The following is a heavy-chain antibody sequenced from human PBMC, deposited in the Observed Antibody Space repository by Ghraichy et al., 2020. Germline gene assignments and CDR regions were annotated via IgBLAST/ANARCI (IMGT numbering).Heavy chain of an antibody. CDR2: IIPIFGTA. D-gene: IGHD3-9*01. CDR3: ARDATSNLTGYYSPNFDY. Sequence: SVKVSCKASGGTFSSYAISWVRQAPGQGLEWMGGIIPIFGTANYAQKFQGRVTITADESTSTAYMELSSLRSEDTAVYYCARDATSNLTGYYSPNFDYWGQGTLVTVSS. J-gene: IGHJ4*02. V-gene: IGHV1-69*13. CDR1: GGTFSSYA.